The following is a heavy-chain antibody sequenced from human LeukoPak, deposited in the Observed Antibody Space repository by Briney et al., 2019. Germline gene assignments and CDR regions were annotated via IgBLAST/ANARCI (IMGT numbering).Heavy chain of an antibody. V-gene: IGHV3-30*02. CDR2: IRYDGSNK. D-gene: IGHD1-26*01. CDR3: AKPAGLVGATWNDAFDI. CDR1: GFTFSSYG. J-gene: IGHJ3*02. Sequence: GGSLRLSCVGSGFTFSSYGMHWVRQAPGKGLEWVAFIRYDGSNKYYADSVKGRFTISRDNSKNTLYLQMNSLRAEDTAVYYCAKPAGLVGATWNDAFDIWGQGTMVTVSS.